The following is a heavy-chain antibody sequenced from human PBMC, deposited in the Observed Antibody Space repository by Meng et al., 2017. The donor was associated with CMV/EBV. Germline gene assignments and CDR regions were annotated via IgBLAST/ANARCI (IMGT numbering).Heavy chain of an antibody. CDR2: INPNSGGA. CDR3: ARVTSVAHYFDY. J-gene: IGHJ4*02. Sequence: SCKASVYTFTGYYMHWVRQAPGQGLEWMGWINPNSGGANYAQKFQGRVTMTRDTSISTAYMELSRLRSDDTAVYYCARVTSVAHYFDYWGQGTLVTVSS. D-gene: IGHD3-16*01. V-gene: IGHV1-2*02. CDR1: VYTFTGYY.